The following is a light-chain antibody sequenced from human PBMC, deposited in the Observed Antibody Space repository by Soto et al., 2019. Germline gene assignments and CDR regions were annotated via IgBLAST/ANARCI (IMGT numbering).Light chain of an antibody. Sequence: QSALTQPASVSGSPGQSITISCTGTSSDVGGYNYVSWYQQHPGKAPKLMIYDVSNRPSGVSNRFSGSKSGNTASLTISGLQAEDEADCYCSSYTSSSTLPFGTGTKLTVL. V-gene: IGLV2-14*01. CDR2: DVS. CDR3: SSYTSSSTLP. J-gene: IGLJ1*01. CDR1: SSDVGGYNY.